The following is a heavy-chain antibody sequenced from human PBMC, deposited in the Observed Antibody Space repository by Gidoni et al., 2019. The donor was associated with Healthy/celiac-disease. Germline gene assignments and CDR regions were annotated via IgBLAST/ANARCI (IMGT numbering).Heavy chain of an antibody. J-gene: IGHJ5*02. V-gene: IGHV4-34*01. Sequence: QVQLQQWGAGLLKPSETLSLTCAVYGGSFSGYYWSWIRQPPGKGLEWIGEINHSGSTNYNPSLKSRVTISVDTSKNQFSLKLSSVTAADTAVYYCARERGPRGHNWFDPWGQGTLVTVSS. D-gene: IGHD3-10*01. CDR2: INHSGST. CDR3: ARERGPRGHNWFDP. CDR1: GGSFSGYY.